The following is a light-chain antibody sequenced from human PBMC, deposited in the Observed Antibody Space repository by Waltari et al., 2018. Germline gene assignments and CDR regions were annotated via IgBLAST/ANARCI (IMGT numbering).Light chain of an antibody. CDR3: QQSYSAPYT. Sequence: DIQMTQSPSSLSASVGDRVTITCRASQSISTYLNWYQHKPGKAPKVLIYAASSLKSGVPSKFSGSRSGTDFTLTISSLQPEDFATYYCQQSYSAPYTFGQGPRWRSN. J-gene: IGKJ2*01. CDR2: AAS. CDR1: QSISTY. V-gene: IGKV1-39*01.